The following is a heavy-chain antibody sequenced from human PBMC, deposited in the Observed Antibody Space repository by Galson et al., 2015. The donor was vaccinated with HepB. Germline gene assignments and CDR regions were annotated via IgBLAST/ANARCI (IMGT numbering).Heavy chain of an antibody. V-gene: IGHV3-7*03. Sequence: SLRLSCAASGFTFSSYRMNWVRQAPGKGLEWVANIKQDGSEKYYVDSVKGRFTISRDNAKKSLYLQMNSLRAEDTAVYYCARVPSGGYGDYVYYYGMDVWGQGTTVTVSS. CDR2: IKQDGSEK. CDR1: GFTFSSYR. J-gene: IGHJ6*02. CDR3: ARVPSGGYGDYVYYYGMDV. D-gene: IGHD4-17*01.